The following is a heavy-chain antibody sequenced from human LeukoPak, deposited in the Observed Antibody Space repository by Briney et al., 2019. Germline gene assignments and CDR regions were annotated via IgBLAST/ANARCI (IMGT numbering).Heavy chain of an antibody. D-gene: IGHD6-6*01. CDR3: ARVVRDPRGPYYFDY. J-gene: IGHJ4*02. CDR1: GYTFTGYY. Sequence: ASVKVSCKASGYTFTGYYMHWVRQAPGQGLEWMGWINPNSGGTNYAQKFQGRVTMTRATSISTAYMELSRLRSDDTAVDYCARVVRDPRGPYYFDYWGQGTLVTVSS. V-gene: IGHV1-2*02. CDR2: INPNSGGT.